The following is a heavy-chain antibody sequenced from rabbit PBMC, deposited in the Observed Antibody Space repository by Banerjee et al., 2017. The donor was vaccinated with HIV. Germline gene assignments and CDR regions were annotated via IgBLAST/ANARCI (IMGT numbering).Heavy chain of an antibody. CDR2: IYTGSGGST. V-gene: IGHV1S40*01. CDR3: ATSPSLRYFDL. Sequence: QSLEESGGGLVQPEGSLTLTCKASGFDFSSNAMCWVRQAPGKGPEWIGCIYTGSGGSTYYASWAKGRFTISKTSSTTMTLQMTSLTAADTATYFCATSPSLRYFDLWGQGTLVTVS. CDR1: GFDFSSNA. J-gene: IGHJ4*01.